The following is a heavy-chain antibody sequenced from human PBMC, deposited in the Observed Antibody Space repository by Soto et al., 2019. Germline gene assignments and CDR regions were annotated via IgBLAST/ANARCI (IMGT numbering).Heavy chain of an antibody. J-gene: IGHJ4*02. D-gene: IGHD4-4*01. CDR1: GDSMSSYY. Sequence: PSETLSLTCTVCGDSMSSYYWSWIRQPPGKGLEWIGYIYYSGSTTYNPSLRGRVTMSVDTSKNQFSLRLSSVTAADTAVYYCARAKSNYQTFDHWGQGSQVTVSS. V-gene: IGHV4-59*01. CDR2: IYYSGST. CDR3: ARAKSNYQTFDH.